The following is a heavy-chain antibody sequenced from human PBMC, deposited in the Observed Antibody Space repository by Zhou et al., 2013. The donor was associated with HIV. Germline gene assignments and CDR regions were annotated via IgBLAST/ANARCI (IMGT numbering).Heavy chain of an antibody. D-gene: IGHD3-10*01. Sequence: QVQLVQSGAEVKKPGSSVKVSCKASGGTFSSYAISWVRQAPGQGLEWMGMIIPVYGSERYARRFQGRVTITTDESTSTAYMEVRSLMSEDTAIYYCARGPPHISMVMVHILYYWGQGTLGHRLL. V-gene: IGHV1-69*05. CDR2: IIPVYGSE. J-gene: IGHJ4*02. CDR3: ARGPPHISMVMVHILYY. CDR1: GGTFSSYA.